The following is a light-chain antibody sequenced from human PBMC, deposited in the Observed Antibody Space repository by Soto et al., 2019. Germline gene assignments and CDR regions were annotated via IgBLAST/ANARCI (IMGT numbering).Light chain of an antibody. V-gene: IGKV3-11*01. Sequence: EIVLTQSPVTLSLSPGERATLSCRASQSVSNYLGWYQQKPGQAPRLLIYDATKRATGIPARFSGSGSGTDFTLTIGSLEPEDFAVYYCQQRANWLTFGGGTKVEIK. CDR2: DAT. CDR3: QQRANWLT. CDR1: QSVSNY. J-gene: IGKJ4*01.